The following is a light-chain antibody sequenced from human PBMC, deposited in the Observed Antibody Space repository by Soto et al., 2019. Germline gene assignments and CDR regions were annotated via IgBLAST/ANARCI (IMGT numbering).Light chain of an antibody. Sequence: DIQLTQSPSFLSASVGDRVTITCRASQGISSYLAWYQQKPGKAPKHLIYAASTLQSGVPSRFSSSGPGIQFALTISSRQPEDFATYYCQQLNSYPRTFGQGTKVEIK. CDR1: QGISSY. V-gene: IGKV1-9*01. J-gene: IGKJ1*01. CDR3: QQLNSYPRT. CDR2: AAS.